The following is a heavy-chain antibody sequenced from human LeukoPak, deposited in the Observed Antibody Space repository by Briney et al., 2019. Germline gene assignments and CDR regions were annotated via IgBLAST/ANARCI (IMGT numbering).Heavy chain of an antibody. V-gene: IGHV1-69*13. D-gene: IGHD1-26*01. CDR1: GGTFSSYA. Sequence: GASVKVSCKASGGTFSSYAISWVRQAPGQGLEWMGGIIPIFGTANYAQKFQGRVTITADESTSTAYMELSSLRSEDTAVYYCARNRVGATGILAIYYYYGMDVWGQGTTVTVSS. CDR2: IIPIFGTA. J-gene: IGHJ6*02. CDR3: ARNRVGATGILAIYYYYGMDV.